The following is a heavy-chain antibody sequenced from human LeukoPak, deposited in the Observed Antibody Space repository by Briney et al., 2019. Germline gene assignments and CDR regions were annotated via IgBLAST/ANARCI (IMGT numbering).Heavy chain of an antibody. CDR3: ARVLSSSSWYINFDY. D-gene: IGHD6-13*01. J-gene: IGHJ4*02. V-gene: IGHV4-59*12. CDR2: IYYSGST. CDR1: GGSISSYY. Sequence: SETLSLTCTVSGGSISSYYWSWIRQPPGKGLEWIGYIYYSGSTNYNPSLKSRVTISVDTSKNQFSLKLSSVTAADTAVYYCARVLSSSSWYINFDYWGQGTLVTVSS.